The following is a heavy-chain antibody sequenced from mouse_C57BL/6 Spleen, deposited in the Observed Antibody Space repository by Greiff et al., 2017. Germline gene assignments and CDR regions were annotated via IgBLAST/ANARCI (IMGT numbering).Heavy chain of an antibody. CDR2: INPNNGGT. Sequence: VQLQQSGPELVKPGASVKIPCKASGYTFTDYNMDWVKQSHGKSLEWIGDINPNNGGTIYNQKFKGKATLTVDKSSSTAYMELRSLTSEDTAVYYCARRGWDGRYFDVWGTGTTVTVSS. V-gene: IGHV1-18*01. J-gene: IGHJ1*03. D-gene: IGHD4-1*01. CDR3: ARRGWDGRYFDV. CDR1: GYTFTDYN.